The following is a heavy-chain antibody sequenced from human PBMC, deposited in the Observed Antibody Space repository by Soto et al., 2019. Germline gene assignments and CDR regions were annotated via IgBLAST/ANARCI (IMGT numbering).Heavy chain of an antibody. D-gene: IGHD3-10*01. CDR1: GFTFSSYG. Sequence: GGSLRLSCAASGFTFSSYGMHWVRQAPGKGLEWVAVIWYDGSNKYYADSVKGRFTISRDNSKNTLYLQMNSLRAEDTAVYYCARDRITMVRGVIGWFDPWGQGTLVTVSS. CDR2: IWYDGSNK. CDR3: ARDRITMVRGVIGWFDP. V-gene: IGHV3-33*01. J-gene: IGHJ5*02.